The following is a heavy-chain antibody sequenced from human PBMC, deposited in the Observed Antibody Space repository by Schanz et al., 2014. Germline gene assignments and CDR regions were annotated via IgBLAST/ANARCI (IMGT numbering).Heavy chain of an antibody. V-gene: IGHV3-23*01. CDR2: ISGSGAST. CDR1: GFTFSSYS. Sequence: EVQLLESGGGLVQPGGSLRLSCTASGFTFSSYSMNWVRQAPGKGLVWVSGISGSGASTYYADSVKGRFTISRDNSNKTVDLQMNSLRAEDTAVYYCARKMKLGVYGGKGHDSLDIWGQGTMVTVSS. D-gene: IGHD4-17*01. CDR3: ARKMKLGVYGGKGHDSLDI. J-gene: IGHJ3*02.